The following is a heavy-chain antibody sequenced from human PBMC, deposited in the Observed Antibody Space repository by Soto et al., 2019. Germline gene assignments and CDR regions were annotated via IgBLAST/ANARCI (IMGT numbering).Heavy chain of an antibody. V-gene: IGHV3-43D*04. J-gene: IGHJ4*02. CDR2: INADGSDR. CDR1: GFTFEDYA. Sequence: GVSLILSWSTSGFTFEDYAFHWVRQSSRKGLEWVSFINADGSDRYYADSVKGRFTISRDNTKGSFYLQMDRLRLEDTAIYYCAKAKFYFDSSPFDYWGQGTLVTVSS. D-gene: IGHD1-26*01. CDR3: AKAKFYFDSSPFDY.